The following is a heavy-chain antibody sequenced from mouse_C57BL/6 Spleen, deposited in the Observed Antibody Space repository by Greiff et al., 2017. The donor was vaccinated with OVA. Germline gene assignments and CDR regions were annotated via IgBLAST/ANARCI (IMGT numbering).Heavy chain of an antibody. V-gene: IGHV5-4*03. J-gene: IGHJ1*03. Sequence: EVKLVESGGGLVKPGGSLKLSCAASGFTFSSYAMSWVRQTPEKRLEWVATISDGGSYTYYPDNVKGRFTISRDNAKNNLYLQMSHLKSEDTAMYYCAITGRVYWYFDVWGTGTTVTVSS. CDR1: GFTFSSYA. D-gene: IGHD4-1*01. CDR3: AITGRVYWYFDV. CDR2: ISDGGSYT.